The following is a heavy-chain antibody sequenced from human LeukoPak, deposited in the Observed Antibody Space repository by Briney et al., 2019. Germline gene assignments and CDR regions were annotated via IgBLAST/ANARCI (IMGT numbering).Heavy chain of an antibody. J-gene: IGHJ4*02. D-gene: IGHD6-13*01. CDR2: ISGSGSYI. CDR3: AKGGSSWSEIDY. V-gene: IGHV3-21*06. CDR1: GFTFSDYS. Sequence: GGSLRLSCAASGFTFSDYSMNWVRQTPRKGLEWVSCISGSGSYIYYADSVKGRFTISRDNAKNSLHLQVNSLRAEDTAVYYCAKGGSSWSEIDYWGQGTLVTVSS.